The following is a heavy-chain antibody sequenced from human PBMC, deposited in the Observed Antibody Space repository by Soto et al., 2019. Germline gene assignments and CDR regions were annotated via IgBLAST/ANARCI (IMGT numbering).Heavy chain of an antibody. D-gene: IGHD5-18*01. Sequence: QLQLQESGSGLVKPSQTLSLTCAVSGGSISSGGDSWSWIRQPPGKGLEWIGYIYHSGSTYYNPSLKSRVTISVDRSKSQFSLKLSSEPAADTAVYYCARVWGYSYGLASDIWGQGTMVTVSS. CDR2: IYHSGST. CDR3: ARVWGYSYGLASDI. CDR1: GGSISSGGDS. J-gene: IGHJ3*02. V-gene: IGHV4-30-2*01.